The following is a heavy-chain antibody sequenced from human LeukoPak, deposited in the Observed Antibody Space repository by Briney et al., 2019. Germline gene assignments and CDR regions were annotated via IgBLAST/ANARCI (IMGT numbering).Heavy chain of an antibody. CDR1: GYTLTDYY. CDR2: ITPSSGGT. CDR3: AKVASTTRRHDAFDI. Sequence: ASVKVPCKASGYTLTDYYIHWVRQAPGQGLEWMGWITPSSGGTIYAQKFQGRVTMTRDMSISTAYMELSRLRSDDTAVYYCAKVASTTRRHDAFDIWGQGTLVTVSS. J-gene: IGHJ3*02. D-gene: IGHD1-1*01. V-gene: IGHV1-2*02.